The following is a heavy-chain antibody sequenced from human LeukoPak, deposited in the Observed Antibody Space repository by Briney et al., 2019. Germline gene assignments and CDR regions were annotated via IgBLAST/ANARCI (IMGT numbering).Heavy chain of an antibody. V-gene: IGHV1-8*01. D-gene: IGHD2-21*02. CDR1: GFIFTSYD. CDR2: MNPNSGNT. J-gene: IGHJ5*02. CDR3: GIIGDFGVPNWFDP. Sequence: ASVKVSCKTSGFIFTSYDIYWVRQAPGQGLEWMGWMNPNSGNTGYAQKFQGRVTMTRNTSISTAYMELSSLRSEDTAVYYCGIIGDFGVPNWFDPWGQGTLVTVSS.